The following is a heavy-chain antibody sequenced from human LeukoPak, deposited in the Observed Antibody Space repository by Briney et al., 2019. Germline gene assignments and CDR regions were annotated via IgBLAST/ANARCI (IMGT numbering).Heavy chain of an antibody. D-gene: IGHD6-13*01. CDR2: IYSGGST. J-gene: IGHJ6*02. CDR1: GFTVSSNY. CDR3: ARGLPRHSSSWYPYYYYGMDV. V-gene: IGHV3-66*01. Sequence: PGGSLRLSCAASGFTVSSNYMSWVRQAPGKGLEWVSVIYSGGSTYYADSVKGRFTISRDNSKNTLYLQMNSLRAEDTAVYYCARGLPRHSSSWYPYYYYGMDVWGQGTTVTVSS.